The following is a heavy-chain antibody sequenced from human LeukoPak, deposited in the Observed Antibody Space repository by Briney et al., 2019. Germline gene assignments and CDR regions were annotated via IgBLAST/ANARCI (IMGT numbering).Heavy chain of an antibody. J-gene: IGHJ4*02. D-gene: IGHD1-26*01. V-gene: IGHV4-61*08. CDR1: GGSVGSAGYY. CDR3: ARTQSQSGSYRYYFGY. CDR2: IYYIRNT. Sequence: SETLSLTCTVSGGSVGSAGYYWSWIRQPPGGGLEWIGYIYYIRNTNYNPSLKSRVTMSLDPSKNQFSLKLNSVTAADTAVYYCARTQSQSGSYRYYFGYRGQGTLVTVSS.